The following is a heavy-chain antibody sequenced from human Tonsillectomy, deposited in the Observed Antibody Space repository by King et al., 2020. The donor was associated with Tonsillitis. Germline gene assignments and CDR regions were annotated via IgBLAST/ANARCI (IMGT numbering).Heavy chain of an antibody. J-gene: IGHJ3*02. CDR2: IKEDGSEK. V-gene: IGHV3-7*03. Sequence: VQLVESGGGLVQPGGSLRLSCAASGFTFSTSWMNWFRQAPGKGLEWVASIKEDGSEKYYLDSVRGGFTTSRDNAKNSMYLQMNSLGAEDTAVHYCARDRGFSAFYIWGQGTMVTVSS. CDR1: GFTFSTSW. CDR3: ARDRGFSAFYI. D-gene: IGHD3-10*01.